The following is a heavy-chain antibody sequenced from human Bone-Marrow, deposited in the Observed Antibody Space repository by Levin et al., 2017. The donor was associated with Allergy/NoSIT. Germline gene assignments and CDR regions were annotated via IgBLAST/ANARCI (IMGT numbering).Heavy chain of an antibody. V-gene: IGHV3-30*04. D-gene: IGHD5-12*01. J-gene: IGHJ4*02. CDR3: ASWVATISDFDY. CDR2: ISYDGRNK. Sequence: GGSLRLSCAASGFTFSNYAMYWVRQTPGKGLEWVAVISYDGRNKYYADSVKGRFSISRDNSKNTMYLQMNSLTAEDTAVYYCASWVATISDFDYWGQGTLVTVSS. CDR1: GFTFSNYA.